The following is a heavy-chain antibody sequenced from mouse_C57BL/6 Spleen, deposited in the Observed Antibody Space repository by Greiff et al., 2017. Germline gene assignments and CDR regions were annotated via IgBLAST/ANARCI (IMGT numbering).Heavy chain of an antibody. CDR1: GYAFSSSW. CDR3: ARGGGAMDY. Sequence: QVQLQQSGPELVKPGASVKISCKASGYAFSSSWMNWVKQRPGKGLEWIGRIYPGDGDTNYNGKFKGKATLTADKSSSTAYMQLSSLTSEDSAVYFCARGGGAMDYWVQGTSVTVSS. CDR2: IYPGDGDT. V-gene: IGHV1-82*01. J-gene: IGHJ4*01.